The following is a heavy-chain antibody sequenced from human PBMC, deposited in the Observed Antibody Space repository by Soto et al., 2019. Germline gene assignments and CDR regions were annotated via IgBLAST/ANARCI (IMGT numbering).Heavy chain of an antibody. CDR1: GFTFSSHV. J-gene: IGHJ4*02. D-gene: IGHD1-1*01. Sequence: EVQLLESGGGLVQPGGSLRLSCAASGFTFSSHVMSWVRQAPGKGLEWVSAISGSGSSTHYADSVKGRLTISRDNSKKTLYLQMNSLRVEDTAVYYCARDLWNRNYFDSWGQGTLVTVSS. CDR3: ARDLWNRNYFDS. CDR2: ISGSGSST. V-gene: IGHV3-23*01.